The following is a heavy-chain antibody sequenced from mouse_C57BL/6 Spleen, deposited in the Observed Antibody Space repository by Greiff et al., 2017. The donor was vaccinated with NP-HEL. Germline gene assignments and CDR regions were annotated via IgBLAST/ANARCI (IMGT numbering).Heavy chain of an antibody. CDR1: GFTFSSYA. D-gene: IGHD1-1*01. Sequence: EVQLVESGGGLVKPGGSLKLSCAASGFTFSSYAMSWVRQTPEKRLEWVATISDGGSYTYYPDNVKGRFTISRDNAKNNLYLQMSHLKSEDTAMYYCARSVYGSSPYYFDYWGQGTTLTVSS. CDR3: ARSVYGSSPYYFDY. V-gene: IGHV5-4*01. CDR2: ISDGGSYT. J-gene: IGHJ2*01.